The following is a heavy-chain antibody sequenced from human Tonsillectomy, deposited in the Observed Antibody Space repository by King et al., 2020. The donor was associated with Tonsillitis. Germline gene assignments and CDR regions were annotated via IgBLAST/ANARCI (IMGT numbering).Heavy chain of an antibody. J-gene: IGHJ4*02. CDR1: GFTFSSYS. V-gene: IGHV3-21*01. CDR2: ISSSSSYI. Sequence: VQLVESGGGLVKPGGSLRLSCAASGFTFSSYSMNWVRQAPGKGLEWVSSISSSSSYIYYADSVEGRFTISRDNAKNSLYLQMNSLRAEDTAVYYCARESRPSYYYDSSGSPFDYWGQGTLVTVSS. CDR3: ARESRPSYYYDSSGSPFDY. D-gene: IGHD3-22*01.